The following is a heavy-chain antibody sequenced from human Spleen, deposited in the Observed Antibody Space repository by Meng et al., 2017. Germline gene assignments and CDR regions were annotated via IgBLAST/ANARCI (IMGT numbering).Heavy chain of an antibody. V-gene: IGHV1-18*01. D-gene: IGHD3-10*01. CDR2: FVSNADT. J-gene: IGHJ4*02. Sequence: QAQLLQSGAEVKKPGASVWVSCKASDYTSASDGISWFRQAPGQGLEWMGWFVSNADTYPAQKFQGRVTMTRDTHTSTDFMELRSLRFDDTAVYYCARGTPGRSYSDYWGQGTLVTVYS. CDR1: DYTSASDG. CDR3: ARGTPGRSYSDY.